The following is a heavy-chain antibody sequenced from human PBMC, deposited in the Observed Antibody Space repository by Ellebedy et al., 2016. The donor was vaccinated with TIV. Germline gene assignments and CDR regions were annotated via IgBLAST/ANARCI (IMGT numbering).Heavy chain of an antibody. V-gene: IGHV4-39*01. CDR3: ARQRAVSGSRWFDP. Sequence: MPSETLSLTCTVSGGSISSRTRYWGWFRQTPEKGLEWIGTVYFTGTTYYNPSLESRVTISVDTSKSQFSLRLTSVTAADTAVYYYARQRAVSGSRWFDPWGQGTVVTVSS. J-gene: IGHJ5*02. D-gene: IGHD6-19*01. CDR2: VYFTGTT. CDR1: GGSISSRTRY.